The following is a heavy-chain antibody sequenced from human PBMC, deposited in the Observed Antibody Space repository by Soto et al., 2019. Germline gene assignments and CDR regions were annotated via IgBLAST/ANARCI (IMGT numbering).Heavy chain of an antibody. Sequence: QLQLQESGPGLVKPSETLSLTFTVSVGSISSRSYYWGWIRQPPGKGLEWIGSIYYSGSTYYNPALKSRVTISVDTSKNQFSLTLSSVTAADTAVYYCARPASGDYYYMDVWEKGTTVTVSS. CDR2: IYYSGST. CDR1: VGSISSRSYY. CDR3: ARPASGDYYYMDV. D-gene: IGHD1-26*01. V-gene: IGHV4-39*01. J-gene: IGHJ6*03.